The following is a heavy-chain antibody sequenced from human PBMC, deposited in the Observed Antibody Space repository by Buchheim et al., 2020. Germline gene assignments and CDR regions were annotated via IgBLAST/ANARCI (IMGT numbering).Heavy chain of an antibody. V-gene: IGHV3-30-3*01. CDR2: ISYDGSNK. D-gene: IGHD5-18*01. CDR1: GFTFSSYA. CDR3: ERDRGYGYRTYYYYYGMDV. Sequence: QVQLVESGGGVVQPGRSLRLSCAASGFTFSSYAMHWVRQAPGKGLEWVAVISYDGSNKYYADSVKGRFTISRDNSKNTLYLQMNSLSAEDTAVYYCERDRGYGYRTYYYYYGMDVWGQGTT. J-gene: IGHJ6*02.